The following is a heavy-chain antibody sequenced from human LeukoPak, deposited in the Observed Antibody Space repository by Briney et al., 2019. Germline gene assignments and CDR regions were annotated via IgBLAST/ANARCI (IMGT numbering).Heavy chain of an antibody. Sequence: GGSLRLSCAASGFTFSSYAMSWVRQAPGKGLEWVSAISGSGGSTYYADSVKGRFTISRNNSKNTLYLQMNSLRAEDTAVYYCARGPSGYHNTGGQGTLVTVSS. CDR1: GFTFSSYA. D-gene: IGHD5-12*01. CDR3: ARGPSGYHNT. J-gene: IGHJ4*02. CDR2: ISGSGGST. V-gene: IGHV3-23*01.